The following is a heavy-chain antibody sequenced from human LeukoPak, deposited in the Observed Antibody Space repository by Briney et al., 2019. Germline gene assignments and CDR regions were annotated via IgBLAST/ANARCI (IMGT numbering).Heavy chain of an antibody. V-gene: IGHV3-48*04. CDR1: GFTFSSSV. CDR3: ARESYYYGSGSYKSAYYMDV. CDR2: ISSSSSTI. J-gene: IGHJ6*03. Sequence: GGSLRLSCEASGFTFSSSVMNWVRQAPGKGLEWVSHISSSSSTIYYADSVKGRFTISRDNAKNSLYLQMNSLRAEDTAVYYCARESYYYGSGSYKSAYYMDVWGKGTTVTVSS. D-gene: IGHD3-10*01.